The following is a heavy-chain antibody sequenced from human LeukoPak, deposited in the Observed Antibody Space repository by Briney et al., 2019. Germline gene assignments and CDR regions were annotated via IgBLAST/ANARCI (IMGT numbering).Heavy chain of an antibody. CDR3: AREHSGYCSSTSCYWAYYMDV. J-gene: IGHJ6*03. CDR1: GYTFTGYY. V-gene: IGHV1-2*02. Sequence: ASVKVSCKASGYTFTGYYMHWVRQAPGQGLEWMGWINPNSGGTNYAQKFQGRVTITADKSTSTAYMELSSLRSEDTAVYYCAREHSGYCSSTSCYWAYYMDVWGKGTTVTVSS. D-gene: IGHD2-2*01. CDR2: INPNSGGT.